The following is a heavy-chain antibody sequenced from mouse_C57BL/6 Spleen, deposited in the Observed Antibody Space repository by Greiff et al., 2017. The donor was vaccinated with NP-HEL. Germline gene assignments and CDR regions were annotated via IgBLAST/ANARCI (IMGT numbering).Heavy chain of an antibody. CDR3: ARGYYGSGYFDV. Sequence: EVKLQESGPELVKPGASVKISCKASGYSFTDYNMNWVKQSNGKSLEWIGVINPNYGTTSYNQKFKGKATLTVDQSSSTAYMQLNSLTSEDSAVYYCARGYYGSGYFDVWGTGTTVTVSS. D-gene: IGHD1-1*01. V-gene: IGHV1-39*01. CDR2: INPNYGTT. CDR1: GYSFTDYN. J-gene: IGHJ1*03.